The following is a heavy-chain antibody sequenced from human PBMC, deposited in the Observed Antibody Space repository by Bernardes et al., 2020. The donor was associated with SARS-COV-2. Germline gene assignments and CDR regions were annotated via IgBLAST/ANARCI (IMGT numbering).Heavy chain of an antibody. CDR1: GFTFSRYA. V-gene: IGHV3-23*01. Sequence: GGSLRLFCAASGFTFSRYAMSWVRQAPGKGLEWVSGITGSGGSTSYADSVRGRFTVSRDNSKNTLYLQMYYLRAEDTAVYYCARGLRWAFDYWGQGTLVSVSS. D-gene: IGHD4-17*01. CDR2: ITGSGGST. J-gene: IGHJ4*02. CDR3: ARGLRWAFDY.